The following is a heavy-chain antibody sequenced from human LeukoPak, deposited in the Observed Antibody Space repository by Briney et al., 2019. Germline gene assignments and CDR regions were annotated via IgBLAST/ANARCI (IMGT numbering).Heavy chain of an antibody. CDR3: AKDPLP. J-gene: IGHJ5*02. V-gene: IGHV3-21*04. Sequence: PGGSLRLSCAASGFTFSFYTMNWVRQAPGKGLEWVSSITEDSSYIYYADSVKGRFTISRDNSKNTLYLQMNSLRAEDTALYYCAKDPLPWGQGTLVTVSS. CDR2: ITEDSSYI. CDR1: GFTFSFYT.